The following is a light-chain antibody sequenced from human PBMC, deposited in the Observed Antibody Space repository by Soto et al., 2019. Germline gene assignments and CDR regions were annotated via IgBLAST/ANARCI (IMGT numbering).Light chain of an antibody. J-gene: IGKJ2*01. CDR2: DAS. CDR3: QQYDNLPSYT. V-gene: IGKV1-33*01. Sequence: DIQMTQSPSSLSASVGDRVTITCQASQDISNYLNWYQQKPGKAPKLLIYDASNLETGVPSRFSGSGSGTDFTFTISSLQTEDIATYYGQQYDNLPSYTFGQGTKLEIK. CDR1: QDISNY.